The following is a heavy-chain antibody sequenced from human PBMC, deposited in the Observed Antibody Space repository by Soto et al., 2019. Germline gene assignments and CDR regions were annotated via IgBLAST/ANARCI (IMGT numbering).Heavy chain of an antibody. V-gene: IGHV3-23*01. J-gene: IGHJ4*01. CDR3: AKDYPVGGSF. CDR2: ISSSGSNT. D-gene: IGHD1-26*01. Sequence: AQGKGLEWVSSISSSGSNTYYADFVKGRFTISKDNSKYKLYLKMNSLRADDSAVYYCAKDYPVGGSFRGHGTPVTVSS.